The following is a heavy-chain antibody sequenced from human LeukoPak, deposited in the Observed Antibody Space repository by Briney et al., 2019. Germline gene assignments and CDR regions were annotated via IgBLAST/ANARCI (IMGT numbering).Heavy chain of an antibody. CDR3: ASVTIFGVVGFYYFDY. V-gene: IGHV4-38-2*02. CDR2: IYHSGST. J-gene: IGHJ4*02. Sequence: KPSETLSLTCTVSGYSISSGYYWGWIRQPPGKGQEWIGSIYHSGSTYYNPSLKSRVTISVDTSKNQFSLKLSSVTAADAAVYYCASVTIFGVVGFYYFDYWGQGTLVTVSS. D-gene: IGHD3-3*01. CDR1: GYSISSGYY.